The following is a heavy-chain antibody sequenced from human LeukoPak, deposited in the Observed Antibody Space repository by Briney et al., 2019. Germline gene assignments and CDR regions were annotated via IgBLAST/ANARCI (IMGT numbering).Heavy chain of an antibody. D-gene: IGHD6-6*01. J-gene: IGHJ4*02. CDR2: MNPNSGNT. V-gene: IGHV1-8*03. CDR1: VYTFTSYD. CDR3: ARGMISSAYSSSSVVDY. Sequence: ASVKVSCKASVYTFTSYDINWVRQATGQGLEWMGWMNPNSGNTGYAQKFQGRVTITRNTSISTAYMELSSLRSEDTAVYYCARGMISSAYSSSSVVDYWGQGTLVTVSS.